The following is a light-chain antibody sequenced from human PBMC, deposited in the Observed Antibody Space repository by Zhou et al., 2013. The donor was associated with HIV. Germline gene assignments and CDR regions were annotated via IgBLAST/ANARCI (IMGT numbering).Light chain of an antibody. J-gene: IGKJ2*03. Sequence: AIQLTQSPSSLSASVGDRVTITCRASQGISSALAWYQQKPGKAPKLLIYDASSLESGVPSRFSGSGSGTDFTLTISSVQPEDSATYYCQQSYSNPPGFGQGTKLEIK. CDR3: QQSYSNPPG. CDR2: DAS. V-gene: IGKV1-13*02. CDR1: QGISSA.